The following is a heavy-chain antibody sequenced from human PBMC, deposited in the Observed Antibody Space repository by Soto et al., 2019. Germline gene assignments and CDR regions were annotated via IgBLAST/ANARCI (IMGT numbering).Heavy chain of an antibody. Sequence: SVKVSCKASGFTVSDSAAQCVRQARGQPLEWIGYIVVGNGNTNFAQRFDEGVTFSSEKSRGTAYMELRSLRSEDTAVYYCAATTHYYFWSGYFTGVAFDIWGQGTKVTVSS. CDR3: AATTHYYFWSGYFTGVAFDI. CDR2: IVVGNGNT. D-gene: IGHD3-3*01. CDR1: GFTVSDSA. J-gene: IGHJ3*02. V-gene: IGHV1-58*01.